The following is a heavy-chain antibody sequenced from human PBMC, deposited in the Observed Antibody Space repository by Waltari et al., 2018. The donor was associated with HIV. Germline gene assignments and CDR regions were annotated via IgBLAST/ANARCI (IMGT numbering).Heavy chain of an antibody. D-gene: IGHD2-8*02. J-gene: IGHJ6*02. CDR2: SNPIFDTT. CDR1: GGTFSSYA. Sequence: QVQLVQSGAEVKKPGSSVKVSCMASGGTFSSYAFNWVRQAPGQGLEWMGWSNPIFDTTNYAQKFQGRVRIIADESTGTAYMELSSLRSEDTAVYYCARASGDYSFYYAMDVWGQGTTVTVSS. V-gene: IGHV1-69*01. CDR3: ARASGDYSFYYAMDV.